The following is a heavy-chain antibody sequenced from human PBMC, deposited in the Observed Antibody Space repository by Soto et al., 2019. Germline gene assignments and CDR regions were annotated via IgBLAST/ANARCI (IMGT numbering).Heavy chain of an antibody. CDR2: ISGNGGST. Sequence: PGGSLRLSCVASGFTFSRYVMSWVRQAPGKGLEWVSTISGNGGSTYYADSVKGRFTISRDNSKNSLYLQMNSLRAEDTAVYYCAKGGYYYGSGSYLDYFDYWGQGTLVTVSS. V-gene: IGHV3-23*01. J-gene: IGHJ4*02. CDR1: GFTFSRYV. D-gene: IGHD3-10*01. CDR3: AKGGYYYGSGSYLDYFDY.